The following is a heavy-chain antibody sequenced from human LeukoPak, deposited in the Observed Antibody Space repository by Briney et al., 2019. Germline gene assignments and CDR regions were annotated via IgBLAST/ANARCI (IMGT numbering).Heavy chain of an antibody. V-gene: IGHV3-23*01. D-gene: IGHD6-19*01. Sequence: GGSLRLSCTASGLTFSSYAMSWVRQAPGKGLEWVSGISASGGSTYYPDSVKGRFTISRDNSKNTLYLQMNSLRAEDTALYYCATKGVGYSSAWSIDYWGQGTLVTVSS. CDR1: GLTFSSYA. CDR2: ISASGGST. J-gene: IGHJ4*02. CDR3: ATKGVGYSSAWSIDY.